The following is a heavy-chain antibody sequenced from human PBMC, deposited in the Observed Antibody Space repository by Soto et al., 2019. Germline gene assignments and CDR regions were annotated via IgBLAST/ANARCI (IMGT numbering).Heavy chain of an antibody. CDR2: IIPIFGTA. D-gene: IGHD2-2*01. Sequence: ASVKVSCKASGGTFSSYAISWVRQAPGQGLEWMGGIIPIFGTANYAQKFQGRVTITADESTSTAYMELSSLRSEDTAVYYCARSVNLIVVVPAAFDYYYYYGMDVWGQGTTVTVSS. J-gene: IGHJ6*02. V-gene: IGHV1-69*13. CDR1: GGTFSSYA. CDR3: ARSVNLIVVVPAAFDYYYYYGMDV.